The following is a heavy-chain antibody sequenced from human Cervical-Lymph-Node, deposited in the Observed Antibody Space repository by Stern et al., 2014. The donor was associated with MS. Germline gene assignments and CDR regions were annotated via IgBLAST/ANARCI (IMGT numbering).Heavy chain of an antibody. D-gene: IGHD5-18*01. V-gene: IGHV4-59*01. CDR2: IYYSGST. CDR1: GGSISSYY. J-gene: IGHJ4*02. CDR3: ARGFGYAPFDY. Sequence: QVQLVESGPGLVKPSETLSLTCTVSGGSISSYYWSWIRQPPGKGLEWIGYIYYSGSTNYNPSLKSRVTISVDTSKNQFSLKLSSVTAADTAVYYCARGFGYAPFDYWGQGTLVTVSS.